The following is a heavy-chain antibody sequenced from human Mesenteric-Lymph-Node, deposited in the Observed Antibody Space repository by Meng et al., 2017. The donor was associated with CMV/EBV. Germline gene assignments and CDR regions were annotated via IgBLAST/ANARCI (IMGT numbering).Heavy chain of an antibody. Sequence: SETLSLTCTVSGGSISSSSYYWGWIRQPPGKGLEWIGSIYYSGSTYYNPSLKSRVTISVDTSKNQFSLKLSSVTAADTAVYYCARVGPITMGAFDIWGQGTMVTVSS. D-gene: IGHD3-10*01. CDR3: ARVGPITMGAFDI. CDR1: GGSISSSSYY. V-gene: IGHV4-39*07. J-gene: IGHJ3*02. CDR2: IYYSGST.